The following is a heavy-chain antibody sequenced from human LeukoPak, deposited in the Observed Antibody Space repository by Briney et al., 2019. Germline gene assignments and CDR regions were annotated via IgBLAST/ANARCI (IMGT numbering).Heavy chain of an antibody. V-gene: IGHV3-33*01. Sequence: PGGSLRLSCAASGFTFSNYVMHWVPQAPGKGREWVSVLWLDGSNKYYADSVKGRFTISRDNSKNTLYLHMNSLGAEDTAVYYCARDLGTVDYWGQGTLVTVSS. CDR3: ARDLGTVDY. CDR1: GFTFSNYV. D-gene: IGHD1-14*01. CDR2: LWLDGSNK. J-gene: IGHJ4*02.